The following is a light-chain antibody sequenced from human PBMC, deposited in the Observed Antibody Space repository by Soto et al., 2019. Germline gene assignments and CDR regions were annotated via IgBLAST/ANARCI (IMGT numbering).Light chain of an antibody. CDR3: QQYGSSGT. CDR1: QSVSSSY. CDR2: DAS. V-gene: IGKV3D-20*01. Sequence: EIILTQSPATLSLSPGERATLSCGASQSVSSSYVAWYQHRPGLAPRLLIHDASSRATGIPDRFSGTKSGTDFTLTIRRLEPEDAAVYYCQQYGSSGTFGQGTKVDIK. J-gene: IGKJ1*01.